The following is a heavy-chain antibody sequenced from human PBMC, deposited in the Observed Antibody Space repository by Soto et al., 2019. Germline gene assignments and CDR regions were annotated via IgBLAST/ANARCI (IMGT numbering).Heavy chain of an antibody. D-gene: IGHD3-3*01. CDR2: INADNGNT. CDR3: ATNHDFWSGYYS. V-gene: IGHV1-18*01. Sequence: ASVKVSCKASGYTFTSYGISWVRQAPGKGLEWMGWINADNGNTNYAQKLQGRVTMTTDTSTNTAYMELSSLRSEDTAVYYCATNHDFWSGYYSWGEGTLVTVSS. CDR1: GYTFTSYG. J-gene: IGHJ4*02.